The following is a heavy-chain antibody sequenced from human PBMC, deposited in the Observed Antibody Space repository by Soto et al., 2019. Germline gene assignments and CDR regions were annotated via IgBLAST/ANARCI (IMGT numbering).Heavy chain of an antibody. CDR2: IYYSGST. CDR1: GGSISSSSYY. D-gene: IGHD4-17*01. Sequence: SETLSLTCTVSGGSISSSSYYWVWIRQPPGKRLEWIGSIYYSGSTYYNPSLRSRVTISVDTSKNQFSLKLSSVTAADTAVYYCARRADGNLDYWGQGTLVTVSS. CDR3: ARRADGNLDY. V-gene: IGHV4-39*01. J-gene: IGHJ4*02.